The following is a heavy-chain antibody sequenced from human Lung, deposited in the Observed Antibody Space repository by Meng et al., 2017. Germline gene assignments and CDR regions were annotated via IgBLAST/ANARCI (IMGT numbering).Heavy chain of an antibody. D-gene: IGHD6-19*01. CDR3: ARDCLADYTSGWQFDY. Sequence: QVQLVQSGAEVKKPGASVKVSCKASGYTFTSYYIHWVRQAPGQGLEWMGIINPSTGTTTYAQNLQGRVTMTRDTSTSTVYMELSSLRSEDTAVYYCARDCLADYTSGWQFDYWGQGTLVTVSS. J-gene: IGHJ4*02. V-gene: IGHV1-46*04. CDR1: GYTFTSYY. CDR2: INPSTGTT.